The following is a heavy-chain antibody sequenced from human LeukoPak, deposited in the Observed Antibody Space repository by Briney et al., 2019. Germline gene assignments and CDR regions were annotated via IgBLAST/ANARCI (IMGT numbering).Heavy chain of an antibody. J-gene: IGHJ4*02. V-gene: IGHV3-21*01. CDR1: EFTLSSYS. CDR2: ISSTSSNI. CDR3: ARVGYYDFWSGSNYFDY. Sequence: GGSLRLSCAASEFTLSSYSMNWVRQAPGKGLEWVSSISSTSSNIYYADSVKGRFTVSRDNAKNSLYLQMSSLRAEDTAVYYCARVGYYDFWSGSNYFDYWGQGTLVTVSS. D-gene: IGHD3-3*01.